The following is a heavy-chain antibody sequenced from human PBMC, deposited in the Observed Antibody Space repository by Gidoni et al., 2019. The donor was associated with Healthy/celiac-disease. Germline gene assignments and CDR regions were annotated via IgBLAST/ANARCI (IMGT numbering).Heavy chain of an antibody. D-gene: IGHD3-10*01. CDR3: ARAPPRLWFGEFTTSVGYYYYGMDV. V-gene: IGHV3-33*01. CDR2: IWYDGSNK. J-gene: IGHJ6*02. Sequence: QVQLVESGGGVVQPGRSLRLSCAASGFTFSSYGMHWVRQAPGKGLEWVAVIWYDGSNKYYADSVKGRFTISRDNSKNTLYLQMNSRRAEDTAVYYCARAPPRLWFGEFTTSVGYYYYGMDVWGQGTTVTVSS. CDR1: GFTFSSYG.